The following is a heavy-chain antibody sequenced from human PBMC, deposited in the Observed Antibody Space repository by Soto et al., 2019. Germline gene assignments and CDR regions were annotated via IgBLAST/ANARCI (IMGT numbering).Heavy chain of an antibody. CDR1: AGSISRDY. CDR2: IHTSGST. J-gene: IGHJ6*02. D-gene: IGHD1-20*01. V-gene: IGHV4-4*07. Sequence: SETLSLTCTVSAGSISRDYWSWIRQPAGKGLEWIGRIHTSGSTNYNPSLKSRVTMSIDTSKNQFSLKLSSVTAADTAVYYCARGRAVFDYYYGMDVWGHGTTVTVSS. CDR3: ARGRAVFDYYYGMDV.